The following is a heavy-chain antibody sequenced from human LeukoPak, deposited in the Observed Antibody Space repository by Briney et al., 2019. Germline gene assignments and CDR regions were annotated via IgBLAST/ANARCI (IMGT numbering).Heavy chain of an antibody. CDR3: ARLTGSWFDP. D-gene: IGHD3-10*01. J-gene: IGHJ5*02. CDR2: INHSGST. V-gene: IGHV4-34*01. Sequence: SETLSLTCAVYGGSFSGYYWSWIRQPPGKGLEWIGEINHSGSTNYNPSLKSRVTISVDTSKNQFSLKLSSVTAADMAVYYCARLTGSWFDPWGQGTLVTVSS. CDR1: GGSFSGYY.